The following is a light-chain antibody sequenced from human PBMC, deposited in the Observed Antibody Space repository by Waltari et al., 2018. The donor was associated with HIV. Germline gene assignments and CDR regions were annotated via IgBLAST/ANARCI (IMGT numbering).Light chain of an antibody. V-gene: IGLV3-19*01. J-gene: IGLJ3*02. Sequence: SSELAQDPAVSVALGQTVRIPCQGDSVRSYYASWYQQKPGQAPVLVVYGENNRPSGVPARFSGSSSGNTASLTIAGAQAEDEADYYCNSRDSSGHWFFGGGTKVTVL. CDR2: GEN. CDR3: NSRDSSGHWF. CDR1: SVRSYY.